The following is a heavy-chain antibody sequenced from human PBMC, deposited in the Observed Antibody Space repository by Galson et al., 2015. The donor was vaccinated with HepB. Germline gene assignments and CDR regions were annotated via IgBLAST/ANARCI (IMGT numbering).Heavy chain of an antibody. CDR3: AHMYYYDSSGLPLGAFDI. CDR1: GFSLSTSGVG. CDR2: IYWDDDK. Sequence: PALVTPTPTLTLTCTFSGFSLSTSGVGVGWIRQPPGKALEWLALIYWDDDKRYSPSMKSRLTITKDTSKNQVVLTMTNMDPVYTATYYCAHMYYYDSSGLPLGAFDIWGQGTMVTVSS. V-gene: IGHV2-5*02. D-gene: IGHD3-22*01. J-gene: IGHJ3*02.